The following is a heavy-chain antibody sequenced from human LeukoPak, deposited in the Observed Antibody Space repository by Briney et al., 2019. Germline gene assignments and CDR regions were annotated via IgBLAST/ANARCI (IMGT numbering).Heavy chain of an antibody. CDR1: GFTFSSYA. J-gene: IGHJ3*02. CDR3: ASQGPIDAFDI. V-gene: IGHV3-23*01. CDR2: ISGSGGST. Sequence: GGSLRLSCAASGFTFSSYAMSWVRQAPGKGLEWVSAISGSGGSTYYADSVKGRFTISRDNAKNSLYLQMNSLRAEDTALYYCASQGPIDAFDIWGQGTMVTVSS.